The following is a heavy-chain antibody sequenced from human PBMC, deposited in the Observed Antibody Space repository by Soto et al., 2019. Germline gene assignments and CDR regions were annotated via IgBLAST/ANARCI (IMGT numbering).Heavy chain of an antibody. CDR1: GFVFKDSS. CDR3: TRLIRVAQDY. Sequence: EVLLVESGGGVVQPGGSLKLSCVASGFVFKDSSIHWVRQASGKGLEWVGSIRDRAYNYATAYTASVQGTFTIYSDDSNNTAYLQMDSLRTEDTAIYDCTRLIRVAQDYWGKGTLVTVSS. V-gene: IGHV3-73*01. CDR2: IRDRAYNYAT. D-gene: IGHD3-16*01. J-gene: IGHJ4*02.